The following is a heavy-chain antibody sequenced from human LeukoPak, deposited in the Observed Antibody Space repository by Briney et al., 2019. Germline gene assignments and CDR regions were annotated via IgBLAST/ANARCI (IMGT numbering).Heavy chain of an antibody. CDR3: AREAEQWLSTWDY. J-gene: IGHJ4*02. D-gene: IGHD6-19*01. CDR1: GFSFSTYW. V-gene: IGHV3-33*08. Sequence: PGGSLRLSCAASGFSFSTYWMSWVRQAPGKGPEWVAVIWYDGSNKYYADSVKGRFTISRDNSKNTLYLQMNSLRAEDTAVYYCAREAEQWLSTWDYWGQGTLVTVSS. CDR2: IWYDGSNK.